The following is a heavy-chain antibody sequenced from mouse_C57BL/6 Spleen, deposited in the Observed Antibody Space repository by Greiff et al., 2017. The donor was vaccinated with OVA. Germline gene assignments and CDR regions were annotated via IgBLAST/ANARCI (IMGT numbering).Heavy chain of an antibody. CDR3: ARVPDDGYPRFAY. Sequence: VQLQQSGPELVKPGASVKIPCKASGYTFTDYNMDWVKQSHGKSLEWIGDFNPNNGGTIYNQKFKGKATLTVDKSSSTAYMELRSLTSEYTAVYYCARVPDDGYPRFAYWGQGTLVTVSA. V-gene: IGHV1-18*01. D-gene: IGHD2-3*01. J-gene: IGHJ3*01. CDR2: FNPNNGGT. CDR1: GYTFTDYN.